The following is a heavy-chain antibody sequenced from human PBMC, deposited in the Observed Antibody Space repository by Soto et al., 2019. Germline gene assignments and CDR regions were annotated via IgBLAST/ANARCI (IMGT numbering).Heavy chain of an antibody. Sequence: QVQLQESGPGLVKPSETLSLTCTVSGGSISSYYWSWIRQPPGKGLEWIGYIYYSGSTNYNPSLKSRLTISVDTSKNHFSLKLSSVTAAETAVYYCATNIVVVPAARSYYYYYMDVWGKGTTVTVSS. CDR1: GGSISSYY. J-gene: IGHJ6*03. CDR3: ATNIVVVPAARSYYYYYMDV. CDR2: IYYSGST. D-gene: IGHD2-2*01. V-gene: IGHV4-59*01.